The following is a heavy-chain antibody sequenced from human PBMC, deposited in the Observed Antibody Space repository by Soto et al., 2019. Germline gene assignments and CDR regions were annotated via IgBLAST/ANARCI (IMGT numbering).Heavy chain of an antibody. V-gene: IGHV3-74*01. CDR3: ASGGYCSSTSCYGSYYYGMDV. CDR2: INSDGSST. J-gene: IGHJ6*02. Sequence: GGSLRLSCAASGFTFSSYWMHWVRQAPGKGLVWVSRINSDGSSTSYADSVKGRFTISRDNAKNTLYLQMNSLRAEDTAVYYCASGGYCSSTSCYGSYYYGMDVWGQGTTVTAP. CDR1: GFTFSSYW. D-gene: IGHD2-2*01.